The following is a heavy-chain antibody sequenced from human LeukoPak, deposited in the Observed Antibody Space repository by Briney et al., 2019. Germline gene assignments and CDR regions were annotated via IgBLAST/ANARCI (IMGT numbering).Heavy chain of an antibody. V-gene: IGHV3-74*01. CDR1: GFTFSSYW. CDR3: ASDILTPPFDY. CDR2: INSDGSST. D-gene: IGHD3-9*01. Sequence: GGSLRLSCVASGFTFSSYWMHWVRQAPGKGLVWVSRINSDGSSTTYADSVKGRFTISRDNAKNSLYLQMNSLRAEDTAVYYCASDILTPPFDYWGQGTLVTVSS. J-gene: IGHJ4*02.